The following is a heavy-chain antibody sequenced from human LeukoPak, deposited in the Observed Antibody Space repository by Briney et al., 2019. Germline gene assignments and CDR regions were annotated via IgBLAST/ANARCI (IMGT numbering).Heavy chain of an antibody. CDR2: IKQDGSEK. Sequence: GGSLRLSCAASGFTFSSYWMSWVRQAPGKWLEWVANIKQDGSEKYYVDSVKGRFTISRDNAKNSLYLQMNSLRVEDTAIYYCAKVAHYYYGSESYYFFEHWGQGTPVTASS. D-gene: IGHD3-10*01. V-gene: IGHV3-7*01. CDR1: GFTFSSYW. J-gene: IGHJ4*02. CDR3: AKVAHYYYGSESYYFFEH.